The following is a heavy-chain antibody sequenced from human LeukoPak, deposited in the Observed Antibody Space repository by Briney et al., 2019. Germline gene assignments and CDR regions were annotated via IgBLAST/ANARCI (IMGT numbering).Heavy chain of an antibody. CDR2: IYTSGST. CDR1: GGSISSGSYY. D-gene: IGHD6-19*01. V-gene: IGHV4-61*02. Sequence: SQTLSLTCTVSGGSISSGSYYWSWIRQPAGKGLEWIGRIYTSGSTNYNPSLKSRVTMSVDTSKNQFSLKLSSVTAADTAVYYCAREQWLVYDVWGQGTLVTVSS. CDR3: AREQWLVYDV. J-gene: IGHJ4*02.